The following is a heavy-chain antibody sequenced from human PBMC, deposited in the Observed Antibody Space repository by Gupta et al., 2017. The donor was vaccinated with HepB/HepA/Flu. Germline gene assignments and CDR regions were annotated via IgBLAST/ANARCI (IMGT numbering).Heavy chain of an antibody. V-gene: IGHV1-3*01. CDR3: AREGSAVKFDP. CDR1: GYNFTRYA. CDR2: INAGTGNK. Sequence: QVQLVQSGAEVKQPGDSVKGSCKAFGYNFTRYAMHWVRQAPGQRPEWMGWINAGTGNKKYSQIFQGRVTITRDTSASTAYMELSSLRSEETAVYYCAREGSAVKFDPWGQGTLVTVSS. J-gene: IGHJ5*02.